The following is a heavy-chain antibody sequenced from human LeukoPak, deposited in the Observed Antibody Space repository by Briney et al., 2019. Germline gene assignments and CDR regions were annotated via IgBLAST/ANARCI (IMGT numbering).Heavy chain of an antibody. J-gene: IGHJ6*04. CDR2: IIPIFGTA. D-gene: IGHD3-10*01. CDR3: ARASRVRGVIHYYYGMDV. V-gene: IGHV1-69*06. Sequence: SVKVSCKASGGTFSSYAISWVRQAPGQGLEWMGGIIPIFGTANYAQKFQGRVTITADKSTSTAYMELSSLRSEDTAVYYCARASRVRGVIHYYYGMDVWGKGTTVTVSS. CDR1: GGTFSSYA.